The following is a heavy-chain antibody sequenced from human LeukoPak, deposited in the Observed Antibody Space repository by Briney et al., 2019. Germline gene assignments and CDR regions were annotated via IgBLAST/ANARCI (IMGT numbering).Heavy chain of an antibody. CDR1: GGSISSSSYY. Sequence: AETLSLTCTVSGGSISSSSYYWGWLRQPPGKGLEGFGSIYYSGSTYYNPSLKSRVTISVDTSKNQFSLKLSSVTAADTAVYYCARHLGYCSGGSCSPFNYFDYWGQGTLVTVSS. CDR3: ARHLGYCSGGSCSPFNYFDY. V-gene: IGHV4-39*01. D-gene: IGHD2-15*01. J-gene: IGHJ4*02. CDR2: IYYSGST.